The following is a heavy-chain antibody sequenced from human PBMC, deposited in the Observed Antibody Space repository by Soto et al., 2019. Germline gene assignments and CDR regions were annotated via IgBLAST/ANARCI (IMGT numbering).Heavy chain of an antibody. CDR1: GGLFSSYP. V-gene: IGHV1-69*01. Sequence: QEQLVQSGAEVKKPGSSVKVSCKASGGLFSSYPISWVRQVPGQGLKWMEGIIPVFQTAYYTQRFQGRVTISADESTNTAYMELSSLRSEDTAMYYCARVGSSYTWFNEFWGQGTLVTVSS. D-gene: IGHD3-22*01. J-gene: IGHJ4*02. CDR3: ARVGSSYTWFNEF. CDR2: IIPVFQTA.